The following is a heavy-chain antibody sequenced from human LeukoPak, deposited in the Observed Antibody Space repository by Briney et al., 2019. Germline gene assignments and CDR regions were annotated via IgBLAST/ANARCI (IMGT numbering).Heavy chain of an antibody. D-gene: IGHD2/OR15-2a*01. CDR2: INPSGGST. CDR3: ARTRGSHISMAYLDY. J-gene: IGHJ4*02. V-gene: IGHV1-46*01. Sequence: ASVKVSCKASGYTFTSYYMHWVRQAPGQGLEWMGIINPSGGSTSYAQKFQGRVTMTRDMSTSTVYMELSSLRSDDTAVYYCARTRGSHISMAYLDYWGQGTLVTVSS. CDR1: GYTFTSYY.